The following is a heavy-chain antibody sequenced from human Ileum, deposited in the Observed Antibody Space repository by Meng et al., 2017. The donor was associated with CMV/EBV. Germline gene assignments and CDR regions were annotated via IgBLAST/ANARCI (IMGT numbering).Heavy chain of an antibody. Sequence: HVRLVVSGGALSKLEGCLVLSCSASVFTFSDNYMYWIRQAPGKGLEWLSYISSSNSGYTNYADSVKGRFTIPSDNAENSLYLQMNDLRVEDTAVYYCARDSSANSMGYWGQGTLVTVFS. J-gene: IGHJ4*02. CDR1: VFTFSDNY. D-gene: IGHD4/OR15-4a*01. CDR2: ISSSNSGYT. V-gene: IGHV3-11*05. CDR3: ARDSSANSMGY.